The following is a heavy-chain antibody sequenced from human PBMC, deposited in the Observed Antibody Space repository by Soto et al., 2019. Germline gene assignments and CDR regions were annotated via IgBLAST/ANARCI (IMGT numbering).Heavy chain of an antibody. Sequence: VGSQRLSCAASGFTFSSYGMHWVRQATGKGLEWVAVISYDGSNKYYADSVKGRFTISRDNSKNTLYLQMNSLRAEDTAVYYCAKSLLTYYYDSSPFDYWGQGTLVTVSS. CDR1: GFTFSSYG. D-gene: IGHD3-22*01. V-gene: IGHV3-30*18. J-gene: IGHJ4*02. CDR2: ISYDGSNK. CDR3: AKSLLTYYYDSSPFDY.